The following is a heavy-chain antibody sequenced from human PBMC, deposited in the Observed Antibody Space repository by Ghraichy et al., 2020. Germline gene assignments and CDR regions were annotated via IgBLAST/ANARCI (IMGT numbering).Heavy chain of an antibody. J-gene: IGHJ4*02. CDR2: LNSVGSST. V-gene: IGHV3-74*01. D-gene: IGHD3-22*01. CDR1: GFTFSSYW. Sequence: GGSLRLSCAASGFTFSSYWMPWVRQAPGKGLVWVSRLNSVGSSTNYADFVKGRFTISRDTAKNTLSLQMNSLRAEDTAMYYCATYDSSGSHRSLGYWGQGSLVTVSS. CDR3: ATYDSSGSHRSLGY.